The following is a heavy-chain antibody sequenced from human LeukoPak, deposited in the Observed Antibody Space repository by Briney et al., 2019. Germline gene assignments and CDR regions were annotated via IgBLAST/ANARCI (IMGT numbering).Heavy chain of an antibody. D-gene: IGHD2/OR15-2a*01. CDR1: GASVSSSH. CDR3: TEGYFEPFDH. J-gene: IGHJ4*02. V-gene: IGHV4-59*02. Sequence: SETLSLTCVVSGASVSSSHWNWIRQLPGKGLEWIGCLSYTRKTDYNPSLTSRVTISLDTSKNQVSLKLRSVTAADTAVYYCTEGYFEPFDHWGQGTLVTVSS. CDR2: LSYTRKT.